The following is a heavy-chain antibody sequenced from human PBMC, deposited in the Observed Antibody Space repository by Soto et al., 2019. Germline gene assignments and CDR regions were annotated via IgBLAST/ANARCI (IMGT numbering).Heavy chain of an antibody. D-gene: IGHD3-10*01. CDR3: ARVSGIYQYGMDV. Sequence: SETLSLTCAVYGGSFSGYYWNWIRQPPGKGLEWIGEINHSGSTNYNPSLKSRVTISVDTSKNQFSLKLSSVTAADTAVYYCARVSGIYQYGMDVWGQGTTVTVSS. J-gene: IGHJ6*02. CDR1: GGSFSGYY. CDR2: INHSGST. V-gene: IGHV4-34*01.